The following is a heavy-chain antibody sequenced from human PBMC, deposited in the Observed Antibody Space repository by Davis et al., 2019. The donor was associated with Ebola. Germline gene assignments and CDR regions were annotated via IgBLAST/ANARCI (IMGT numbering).Heavy chain of an antibody. CDR1: GSSFTSYR. D-gene: IGHD5-24*01. J-gene: IGHJ4*02. CDR3: ARHGDGYNDY. Sequence: GGSLRLSCKGSGSSFTSYRIGWVRQMPGKGLEWMGIIYPGDSDTRYSPSFQGQVTISADKSISTAYLQWSSLKASDTAMYYCARHGDGYNDYWGQGTLVTVSS. V-gene: IGHV5-51*01. CDR2: IYPGDSDT.